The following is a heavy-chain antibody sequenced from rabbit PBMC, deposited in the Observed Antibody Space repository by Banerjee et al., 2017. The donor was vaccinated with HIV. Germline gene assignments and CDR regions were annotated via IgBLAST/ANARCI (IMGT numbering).Heavy chain of an antibody. J-gene: IGHJ4*01. CDR3: ARCSSWYNFNV. Sequence: QEQLKETGGGLVQPGGSLTLSCKASGFVFSTYYMSWVRQAPGKGLEWIGCIDTGSSGSTYNASCAKGRFSISKSPSTTVTLQMTSLTAAGTSTYFCARCSSWYNFNVWGPGTLVTVS. V-gene: IGHV1S45*01. D-gene: IGHD8-1*01. CDR2: IDTGSSGST. CDR1: GFVFSTYYM.